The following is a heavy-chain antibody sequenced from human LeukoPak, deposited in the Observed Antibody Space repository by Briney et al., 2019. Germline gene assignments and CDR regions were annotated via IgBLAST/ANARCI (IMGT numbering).Heavy chain of an antibody. Sequence: GGSLRLSCAASGFSFNTYGMNWVRQAPGKGLEWISYIGSSSSATYYADSVKGRFTISRDNVNNSLYLDMDSLRVDATAVYYCAASATRFSNGWYGQVDFDSWGQGSLVIVSS. CDR1: GFSFNTYG. D-gene: IGHD6-19*01. J-gene: IGHJ4*02. CDR2: IGSSSSAT. V-gene: IGHV3-48*01. CDR3: AASATRFSNGWYGQVDFDS.